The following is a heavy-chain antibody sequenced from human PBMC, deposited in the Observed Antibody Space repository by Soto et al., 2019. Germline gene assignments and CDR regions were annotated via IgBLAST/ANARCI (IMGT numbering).Heavy chain of an antibody. D-gene: IGHD3-16*01. Sequence: GGSLRLSCAASGFTFSNYWMTWVRQAPGKGLEWVASLNQDGSEKYYVDSVKGRFTISRDNAQNSLSLQMNSLRADDTAVYYWARAVSTGGGHWGKETLVTVS. CDR1: GFTFSNYW. V-gene: IGHV3-7*01. CDR2: LNQDGSEK. CDR3: ARAVSTGGGH. J-gene: IGHJ4*02.